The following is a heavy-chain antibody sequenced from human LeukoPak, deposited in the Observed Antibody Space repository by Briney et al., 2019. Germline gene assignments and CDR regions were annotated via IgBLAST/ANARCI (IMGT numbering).Heavy chain of an antibody. V-gene: IGHV3-20*04. Sequence: GGSLRLSCAASGFTFDDYGMSWVRQAPGKGLEWVSGINWNGGSTGYANSVKGRFTISRDNSKNTLYLQMNSLRAEDTAVYYCARGGFGGYTLYYYYYMDVWGKGTTVTISS. J-gene: IGHJ6*03. D-gene: IGHD3-16*01. CDR1: GFTFDDYG. CDR2: INWNGGST. CDR3: ARGGFGGYTLYYYYYMDV.